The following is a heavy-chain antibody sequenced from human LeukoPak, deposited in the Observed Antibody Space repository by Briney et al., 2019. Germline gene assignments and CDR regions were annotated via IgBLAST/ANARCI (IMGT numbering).Heavy chain of an antibody. CDR1: GFTFSSYA. D-gene: IGHD5-24*01. Sequence: GGSLRLSCAASGFTFSSYAMSWVRQAPGKGLEWVSAISGSGGSTYYADSVKGRFTISRDNSKNTLYLQMNSLRAEDTAVYYCAGWLQFVGLTPLDYWGQGTLVTVSS. J-gene: IGHJ4*02. CDR2: ISGSGGST. V-gene: IGHV3-23*01. CDR3: AGWLQFVGLTPLDY.